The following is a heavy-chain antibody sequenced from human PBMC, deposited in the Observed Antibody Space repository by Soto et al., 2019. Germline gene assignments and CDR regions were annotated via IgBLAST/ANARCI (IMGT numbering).Heavy chain of an antibody. CDR1: RFTISDNG. CDR3: AKDWGGGSNTSKLDY. Sequence: QSGGSLRLSCAAARFTISDNGMHWVRRAPGEGLLWLATISQHGGRPHYADSVMGRCTISRDNFKKLVYLHLSGLRVEDTAIYYGAKDWGGGSNTSKLDYWGQGTAVTVSS. D-gene: IGHD1-26*01. V-gene: IGHV3-30*18. CDR2: ISQHGGRP. J-gene: IGHJ4*02.